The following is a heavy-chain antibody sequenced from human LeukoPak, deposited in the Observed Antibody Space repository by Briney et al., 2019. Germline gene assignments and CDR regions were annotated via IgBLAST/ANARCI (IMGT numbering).Heavy chain of an antibody. CDR2: IIPILGIA. CDR3: ARGRYSYGLYFDY. CDR1: GYTFTGYY. D-gene: IGHD5-18*01. V-gene: IGHV1-69*04. Sequence: ASVKVSCKASGYTFTGYYMHWVRQAPGQGLEWMGRIIPILGIANYAQKFQGRVTITADKSTSTAYMELSSLRSEDTAVYYCARGRYSYGLYFDYWGQGTLVTVSS. J-gene: IGHJ4*02.